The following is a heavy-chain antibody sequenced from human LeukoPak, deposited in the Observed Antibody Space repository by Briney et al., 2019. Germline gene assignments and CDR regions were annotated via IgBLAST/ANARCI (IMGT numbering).Heavy chain of an antibody. D-gene: IGHD2-15*01. CDR3: ARDRRCSGGSCYSSWYYFDY. CDR2: ISAYNGNT. Sequence: ASVKVSCKASGYTFTSYGISWVRQAPGQGLEWMGWISAYNGNTNYAQKLQGRVTMTTDTSTSTAYMELRSLRSDDTAVYYCARDRRCSGGSCYSSWYYFDYWGQGTLVTVSS. V-gene: IGHV1-18*04. CDR1: GYTFTSYG. J-gene: IGHJ4*02.